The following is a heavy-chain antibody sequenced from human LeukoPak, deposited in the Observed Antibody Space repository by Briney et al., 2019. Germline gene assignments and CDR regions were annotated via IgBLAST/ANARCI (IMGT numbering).Heavy chain of an antibody. CDR1: GYTFTSYG. V-gene: IGHV1-18*01. J-gene: IGHJ5*02. CDR2: ISAYSGNT. CDR3: ARGPPQGWFDP. Sequence: GASVKVSCKASGYTFTSYGISWVRQAPGQGLEWMGWISAYSGNTNNAQKLHGRGTITTDTSTSTAYMELRSLRSDDTAVYYCARGPPQGWFDPWGQGTLVTVSS.